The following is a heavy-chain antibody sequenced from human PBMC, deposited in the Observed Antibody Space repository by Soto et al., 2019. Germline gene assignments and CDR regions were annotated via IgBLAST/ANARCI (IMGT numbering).Heavy chain of an antibody. V-gene: IGHV1-69*12. CDR2: IIPIFGTA. J-gene: IGHJ4*02. CDR1: GGPFSSYA. D-gene: IGHD3-16*02. CDR3: ARSKRLGELSSR. Sequence: QVQLVQSGAEVKKPGSSVKVSCKASGGPFSSYAISWVRQAPGQGLEWMGGIIPIFGTANYAQQFQGRVTITADESTSTAYMELSSLRSEYTAVYYCARSKRLGELSSRWGQGTLVTVSS.